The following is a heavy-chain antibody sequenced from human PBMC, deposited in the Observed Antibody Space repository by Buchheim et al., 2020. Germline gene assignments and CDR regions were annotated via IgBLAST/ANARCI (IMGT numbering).Heavy chain of an antibody. Sequence: EVQLEESGGGLVQPGGSLRLSCAASGFTLRTYWMHWVRQAPGKGLEWVSRINEDGSFTNYADSVKGRFTLSRDNAANTLYLQMTSLRVEDTAMYYCARDLSGSQDYWGQGTL. CDR1: GFTLRTYW. D-gene: IGHD1-26*01. CDR2: INEDGSFT. V-gene: IGHV3-74*01. J-gene: IGHJ4*02. CDR3: ARDLSGSQDY.